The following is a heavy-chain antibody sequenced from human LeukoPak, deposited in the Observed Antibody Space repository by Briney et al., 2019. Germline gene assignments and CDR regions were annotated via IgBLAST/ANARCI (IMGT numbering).Heavy chain of an antibody. CDR3: AKGSTAAVAGFSYYFDY. CDR2: ISWNSGSI. J-gene: IGHJ4*02. CDR1: GFTFDDYA. V-gene: IGHV3-9*01. D-gene: IGHD6-19*01. Sequence: GGSLRLSCAASGFTFDDYAMHWVRQAPGEGLEWVSGISWNSGSIGYADSVKGRFTISRDNAKNSLYLQMNSLRAEDTALYYCAKGSTAAVAGFSYYFDYWGQGTLVTVSS.